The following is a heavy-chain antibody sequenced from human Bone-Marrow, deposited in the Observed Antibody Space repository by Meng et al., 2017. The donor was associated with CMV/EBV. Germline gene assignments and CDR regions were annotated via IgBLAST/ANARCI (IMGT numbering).Heavy chain of an antibody. CDR3: VRQDCSSAVCYSGDS. CDR1: GFTFSGST. CDR2: IRSRTSNYAT. Sequence: GESLKISCAASGFTFSGSTIHWVRQGSGKGLEWVGRIRSRTSNYATGYAASVKGRFTISRDDSKNTASLQMHSLKAEDTAIYFCVRQDCSSAVCYSGDSWGQGTLVTVS. J-gene: IGHJ4*02. V-gene: IGHV3-73*01. D-gene: IGHD2-15*01.